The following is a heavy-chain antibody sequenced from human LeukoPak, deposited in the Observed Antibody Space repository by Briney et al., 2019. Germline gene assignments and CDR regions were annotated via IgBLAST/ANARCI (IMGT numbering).Heavy chain of an antibody. CDR2: TYYRSKWKN. J-gene: IGHJ4*02. D-gene: IGHD6-13*01. V-gene: IGHV6-1*01. CDR1: WDSVSSNSAA. Sequence: SQTLSLPCAISWDSVSSNSAAWNWTKQSPSRGLEWLGRTYYRSKWKNDYAVSVKSRITVKPDTSKNQFSLQLNSVTPEDTAVYYCAREGPTTEAAFDYWGQGTLVTVSS. CDR3: AREGPTTEAAFDY.